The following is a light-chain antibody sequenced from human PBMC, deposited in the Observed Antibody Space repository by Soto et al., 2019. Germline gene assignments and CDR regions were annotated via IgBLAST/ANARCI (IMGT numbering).Light chain of an antibody. Sequence: QSVLTKPASVSGSPGQSITISCTGTTSDLAIYNYVSWYQQQPGKAPKLMIYQVTNRPSGVSNRFSGSRSGHTASLTISGLQAEDEADYYCSSYTDSSNYVFGTGTKLTVL. CDR2: QVT. CDR3: SSYTDSSNYV. J-gene: IGLJ1*01. V-gene: IGLV2-14*01. CDR1: TSDLAIYNY.